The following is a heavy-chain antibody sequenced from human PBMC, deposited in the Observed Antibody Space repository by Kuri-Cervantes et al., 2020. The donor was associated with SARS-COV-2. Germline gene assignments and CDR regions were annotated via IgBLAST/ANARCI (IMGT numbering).Heavy chain of an antibody. CDR2: IYYSGST. V-gene: IGHV4-39*07. CDR3: ARRSGYDLDFDY. Sequence: SETLSLTCTVSGGSISSSSYYWGWIRQPPGKGLEWIGSIYYSGSTYYNPSLKSRVTISVDTSKNQFSLKLSSVTAADTAVYYCARRSGYDLDFDYWGQGTLVTVSS. D-gene: IGHD5-12*01. J-gene: IGHJ4*02. CDR1: GGSISSSSYY.